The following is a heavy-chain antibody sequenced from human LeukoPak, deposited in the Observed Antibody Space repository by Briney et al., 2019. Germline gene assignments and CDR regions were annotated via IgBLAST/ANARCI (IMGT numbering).Heavy chain of an antibody. CDR2: IYYSGST. CDR3: AREAYDFWSGGTNDY. Sequence: SETLSLTCTVSGGSISSYYWSWIRQPPGKGLEWIGYIYYSGSTNYNPSLKSRVTISVDTSKNQFSLKLSSVTAADTAVYYCAREAYDFWSGGTNDYWGQGTLVTVSS. CDR1: GGSISSYY. V-gene: IGHV4-59*01. D-gene: IGHD3-3*01. J-gene: IGHJ4*02.